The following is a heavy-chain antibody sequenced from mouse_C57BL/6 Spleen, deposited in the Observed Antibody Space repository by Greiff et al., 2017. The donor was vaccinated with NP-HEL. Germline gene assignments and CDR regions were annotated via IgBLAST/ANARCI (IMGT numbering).Heavy chain of an antibody. Sequence: QVQLQQSGAELVRPGASVKLSCKASGYTFTDYYINWVKQRPGQGLEWIARIYPGSGNTYYNEKFKGKATLTAEKSSSTAYMQLSSLTSEDSAVYFCAREKRSNYYAMDYWGQGTSVTVSS. CDR3: AREKRSNYYAMDY. CDR1: GYTFTDYY. V-gene: IGHV1-76*01. D-gene: IGHD2-5*01. J-gene: IGHJ4*01. CDR2: IYPGSGNT.